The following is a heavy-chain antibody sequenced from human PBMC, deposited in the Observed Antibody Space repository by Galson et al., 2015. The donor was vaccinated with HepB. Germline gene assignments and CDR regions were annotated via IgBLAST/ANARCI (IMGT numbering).Heavy chain of an antibody. CDR2: MNPNSGNT. D-gene: IGHD6-13*01. V-gene: IGHV1-8*01. J-gene: IGHJ5*02. CDR1: GYTFINYD. CDR3: ARETAFYSSSWYHGLDP. Sequence: SVKVSCKASGYTFINYDINWVRQATGQGLEWMGWMNPNSGNTGYAQKFQGKVAMTRNTSINTAYMELSSLSSEDTAVYYCARETAFYSSSWYHGLDPWGQGTLVPVPS.